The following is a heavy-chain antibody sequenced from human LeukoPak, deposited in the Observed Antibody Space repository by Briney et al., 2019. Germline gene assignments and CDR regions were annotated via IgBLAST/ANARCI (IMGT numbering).Heavy chain of an antibody. CDR2: ISSSSSYI. Sequence: GGSLRLSCAASGFTFSSYSMNWVRQAPGKGLEWVSSISSSSSYIYYADSVKGRFTISRDNAKNSLYLQMNSLRAEDTAVYYCARDQGIAVVGTGVDYWGQGTLVTVSS. J-gene: IGHJ4*02. CDR1: GFTFSSYS. CDR3: ARDQGIAVVGTGVDY. V-gene: IGHV3-21*01. D-gene: IGHD6-19*01.